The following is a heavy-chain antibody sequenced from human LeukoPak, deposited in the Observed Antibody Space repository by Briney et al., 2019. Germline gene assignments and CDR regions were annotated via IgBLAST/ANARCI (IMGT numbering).Heavy chain of an antibody. CDR1: GHTFTSYD. V-gene: IGHV1-8*03. CDR3: ARAGQFSSGWFRENDY. CDR2: MNPNSGNT. Sequence: ASVKVSCKASGHTFTSYDINWVRQATGQGLEWMGWMNPNSGNTGYAQKFQGRVTITRNTSISTAYMELSSLRSEDTAVYYCARAGQFSSGWFRENDYWGQGTLVTVSS. J-gene: IGHJ4*02. D-gene: IGHD6-19*01.